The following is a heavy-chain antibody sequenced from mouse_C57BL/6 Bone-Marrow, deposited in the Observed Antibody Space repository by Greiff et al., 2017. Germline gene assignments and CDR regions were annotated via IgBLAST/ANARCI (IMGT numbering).Heavy chain of an antibody. CDR2: IYPGGGYT. J-gene: IGHJ3*01. V-gene: IGHV1-63*01. D-gene: IGHD2-4*01. CDR1: GYTFTNYW. CDR3: AREGDYDSSFAY. Sequence: VQLQESGAELVRPGTSVKMSCKASGYTFTNYWIGWAKQRPGHGLEWIGDIYPGGGYTNYNEQFKGKATLTADKSSSTAYMQFSSLTSEDSAIYYCAREGDYDSSFAYRGQGTLVTVSA.